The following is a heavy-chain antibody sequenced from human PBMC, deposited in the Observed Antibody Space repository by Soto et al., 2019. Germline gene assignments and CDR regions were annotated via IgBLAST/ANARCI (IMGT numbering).Heavy chain of an antibody. J-gene: IGHJ4*02. CDR3: ARVRYCSGGSCYLYFDY. D-gene: IGHD2-15*01. CDR2: ISAYSGNT. V-gene: IGHV1-18*01. Sequence: GASVKVSCKASGDTFTSYGISWVRQAPGQGLEWMGWISAYSGNTNSAQKFQGRVTMTTDTSTSTAYMELRSLTSDDTAVYYCARVRYCSGGSCYLYFDYWGQGTLVTVSS. CDR1: GDTFTSYG.